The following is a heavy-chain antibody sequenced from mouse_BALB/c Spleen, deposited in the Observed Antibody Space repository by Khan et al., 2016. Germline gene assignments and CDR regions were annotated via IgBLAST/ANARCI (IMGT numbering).Heavy chain of an antibody. CDR1: GFNIKDTY. D-gene: IGHD2-1*01. Sequence: VRLQQSGAELVKPGASVKLSCTASGFNIKDTYMHWVTQRPEQGLEWIGRIDPANGNTKNDPKFQGKATITADTSSNTVYLHHSSLTSEDTAVYYCSRGGNYVELGNWGQGTLVTVSA. J-gene: IGHJ3*01. CDR3: SRGGNYVELGN. CDR2: IDPANGNT. V-gene: IGHV14-3*02.